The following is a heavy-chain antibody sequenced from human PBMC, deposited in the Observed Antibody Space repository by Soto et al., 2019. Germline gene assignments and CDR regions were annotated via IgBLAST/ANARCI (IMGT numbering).Heavy chain of an antibody. D-gene: IGHD2-2*02. J-gene: IGHJ5*02. CDR3: AKGIPTTSFDP. CDR1: GFTFSNYA. V-gene: IGHV3-23*01. CDR2: ISGGGGST. Sequence: GGSLRLSCAPSGFTFSNYAMNWVRQAPGKGLEWVSNISGGGGSTYYADSVKGRFTISRDNSKNTLYLQMNYLRAEDTDIYYCAKGIPTTSFDPWGQGSLVTVSS.